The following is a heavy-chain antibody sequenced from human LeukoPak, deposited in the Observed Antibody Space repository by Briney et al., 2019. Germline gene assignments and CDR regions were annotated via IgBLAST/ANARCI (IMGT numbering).Heavy chain of an antibody. D-gene: IGHD1-26*01. CDR2: ISSSGSTI. J-gene: IGHJ6*03. CDR3: ARARGSGSYYIYYYYMDV. CDR1: GFTFSDYY. V-gene: IGHV3-11*01. Sequence: GGSLRLSCAASGFTFSDYYMSWIRQAPGKGLEWVSYISSSGSTIYYADPVKGRFTISRDNAKNSLYLQMNSLRAEDTAVYYCARARGSGSYYIYYYYMDVWGKGTTVTVSS.